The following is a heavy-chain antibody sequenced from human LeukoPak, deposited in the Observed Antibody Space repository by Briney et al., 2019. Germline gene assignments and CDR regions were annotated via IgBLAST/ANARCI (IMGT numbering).Heavy chain of an antibody. CDR1: GGSIGSSSYY. D-gene: IGHD3-16*01. V-gene: IGHV4-39*07. J-gene: IGHJ6*03. CDR2: IYFSGTT. CDR3: ARETSQKGAHYMDV. Sequence: PSETLSLTCTVSGGSIGSSSYYWGWIRQPPGKGLEWIGSIYFSGTTYYNPSLQSRVTISVDTSKNQFSLKLSSVTAADTAVYYCARETSQKGAHYMDVWGKGTTVTISS.